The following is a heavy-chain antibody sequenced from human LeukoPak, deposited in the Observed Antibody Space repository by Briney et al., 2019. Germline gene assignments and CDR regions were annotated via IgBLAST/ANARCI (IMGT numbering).Heavy chain of an antibody. J-gene: IGHJ5*02. CDR3: ARRITEHSSYSYGP. V-gene: IGHV4-34*01. CDR2: INHSGST. CDR1: GGSFSGYY. Sequence: SETLSLTCAVYGGSFSGYYWSWIRQPPGKGLEWIGEINHSGSTNYNPSLKSRVTISVDTSKNQFSLKLSSVTAADTAVYYCARRITEHSSYSYGPWGQGTLVTVSS. D-gene: IGHD5-18*01.